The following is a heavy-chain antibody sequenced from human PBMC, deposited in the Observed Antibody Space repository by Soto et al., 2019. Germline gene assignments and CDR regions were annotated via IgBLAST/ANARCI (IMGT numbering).Heavy chain of an antibody. V-gene: IGHV3-53*01. J-gene: IGHJ4*02. CDR2: IYGGGTT. CDR3: VQTTGWPGFDF. CDR1: GFAVSSKY. D-gene: IGHD6-19*01. Sequence: EVQLVESGGGLIQPGGSLRLSCAASGFAVSSKYMTWVRQAPGKGLEWVSVIYGGGTTYYADSVKGRFTISRATSKNTLYLQMNSLRADDTAVYYCVQTTGWPGFDFWGQGTLVTVSS.